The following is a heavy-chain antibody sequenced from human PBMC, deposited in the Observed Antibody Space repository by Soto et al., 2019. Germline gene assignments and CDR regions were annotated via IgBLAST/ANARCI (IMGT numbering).Heavy chain of an antibody. V-gene: IGHV1-8*01. Sequence: QVQLVQSGAEVKKPGASVTVSCKASGYTFTSYDINWVRQATGQGLEGMGWMNPNSGNTGYAQNYQGRVTKTRNTSISTAYMELSSLRSEDTAVYYCAREKSRYGREVWGQGTKVTVSS. J-gene: IGHJ6*02. CDR3: AREKSRYGREV. CDR1: GYTFTSYD. CDR2: MNPNSGNT.